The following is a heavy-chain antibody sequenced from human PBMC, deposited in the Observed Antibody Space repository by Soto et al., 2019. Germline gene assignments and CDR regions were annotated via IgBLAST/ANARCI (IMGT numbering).Heavy chain of an antibody. Sequence: PSQTLSLTCAISGDSVSSNSAAWNWIRQSPSRGLEWLGRTYYRSKWYYDYGVSVKGRITINPDTSKNQFSLQLNSVTPEDTAVYYCAKGGLVRGSFHGWLDPWGQGMLVTVSS. CDR2: TYYRSKWYY. CDR1: GDSVSSNSAA. D-gene: IGHD3-10*01. CDR3: AKGGLVRGSFHGWLDP. J-gene: IGHJ5*02. V-gene: IGHV6-1*01.